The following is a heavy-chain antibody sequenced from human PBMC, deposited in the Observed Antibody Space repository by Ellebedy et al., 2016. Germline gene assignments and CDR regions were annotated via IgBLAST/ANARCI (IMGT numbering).Heavy chain of an antibody. CDR1: GFTFSSYG. D-gene: IGHD1-7*01. Sequence: GESLKISXAASGFTFSSYGMHWVRQAPGKGLEWVAVISYDGSNKYYADSVKGRFTISRDNSKNTLYLQMNSLRAEDTAVYYCAKGGENRYNWNYVLFDYWGQGTLVTVSS. J-gene: IGHJ4*02. CDR3: AKGGENRYNWNYVLFDY. V-gene: IGHV3-30*18. CDR2: ISYDGSNK.